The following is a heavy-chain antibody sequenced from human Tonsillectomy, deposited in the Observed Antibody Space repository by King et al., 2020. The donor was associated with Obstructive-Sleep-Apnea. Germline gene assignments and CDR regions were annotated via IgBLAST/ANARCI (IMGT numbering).Heavy chain of an antibody. Sequence: VQLVESGGGVVQPGRSLRLSCATSGFTFSNYGMQWVRQAPGKGLEWVAVIYYDGGKKYYADSVKGRFTVSRDNSKNTLYLQMNSLRGEDTAVYYCVRDTNDNSGSYPLGHWGQGTLVTVSS. D-gene: IGHD3-22*01. J-gene: IGHJ4*02. CDR2: IYYDGGKK. CDR1: GFTFSNYG. V-gene: IGHV3-33*01. CDR3: VRDTNDNSGSYPLGH.